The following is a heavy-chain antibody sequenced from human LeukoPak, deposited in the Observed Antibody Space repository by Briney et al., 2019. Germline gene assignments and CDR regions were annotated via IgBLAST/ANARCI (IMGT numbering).Heavy chain of an antibody. D-gene: IGHD1-26*01. CDR2: INPNSGGT. CDR3: ARDRGSYYGLDY. J-gene: IGHJ4*02. Sequence: ASVKVSCKASGYTFTGYYMHWVRQAPGQGLEWMGWINPNSGGTNYAQKFQGRVTMTRDTSSSTAYMELSRLRSDDTAVYYCARDRGSYYGLDYWGQGTLVTVSS. V-gene: IGHV1-2*02. CDR1: GYTFTGYY.